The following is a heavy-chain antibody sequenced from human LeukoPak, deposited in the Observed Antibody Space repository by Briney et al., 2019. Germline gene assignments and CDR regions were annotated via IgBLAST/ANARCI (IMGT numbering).Heavy chain of an antibody. V-gene: IGHV4-38-2*02. CDR3: ARQYSDILTGYHRGELYWYFDL. CDR2: IHTSGST. CDR1: GYSISSGYY. Sequence: SETLSLTCTVSGYSISSGYYWGWIRQPPGKGLEWIGRIHTSGSTNYNPSLKSRVTMSVDTAKNQFSLKLSSVTAADTAVYYCARQYSDILTGYHRGELYWYFDLWGRGTLVTVSS. D-gene: IGHD3-9*01. J-gene: IGHJ2*01.